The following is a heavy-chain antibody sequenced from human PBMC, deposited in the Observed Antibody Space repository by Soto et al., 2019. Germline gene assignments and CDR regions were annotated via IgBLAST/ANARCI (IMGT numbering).Heavy chain of an antibody. CDR1: GFTFTDYY. CDR2: ISGSTSTI. D-gene: IGHD5-18*01. Sequence: GGSLRLSCAASGFTFTDYYMNWVRQAPGKGLEWVSQISGSTSTINYADSVKGRFTISRDNAKNSVYLQMNSLRAEDTAVYYCARGEDTTMVTKFDPWGQGILVTVSS. V-gene: IGHV3-11*01. J-gene: IGHJ5*02. CDR3: ARGEDTTMVTKFDP.